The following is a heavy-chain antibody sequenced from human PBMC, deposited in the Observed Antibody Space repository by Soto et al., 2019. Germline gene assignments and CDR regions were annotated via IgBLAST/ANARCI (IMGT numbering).Heavy chain of an antibody. J-gene: IGHJ4*02. CDR3: ARADRYGDYRTYYFDY. D-gene: IGHD4-17*01. Sequence: QVQLQESGPGLVKPSQTLSLTCTVSGGSISSGGYYWSWIRQHPGKGLEWIGYIYYSGSTYYNPSLKSLVTISVDTSKNQFSLKLSSVTAADTAVYYCARADRYGDYRTYYFDYWGQGTLVTVSS. CDR1: GGSISSGGYY. V-gene: IGHV4-31*01. CDR2: IYYSGST.